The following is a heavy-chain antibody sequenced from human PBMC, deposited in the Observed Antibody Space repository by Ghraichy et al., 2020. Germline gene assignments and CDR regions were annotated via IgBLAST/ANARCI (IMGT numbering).Heavy chain of an antibody. J-gene: IGHJ4*02. CDR1: GFTVSNNY. CDR2: IHSGVAT. CDR3: ARGLEYNWNDLGY. V-gene: IGHV3-53*01. Sequence: GGSLRLSCAASGFTVSNNYMNWVRQAPGKGLEWVSTIHSGVATYYADSVKGRFTISRDNSKNTLYLQMNSLRVEDTAVYYCARGLEYNWNDLGYWGQGTLVTDSS. D-gene: IGHD1-20*01.